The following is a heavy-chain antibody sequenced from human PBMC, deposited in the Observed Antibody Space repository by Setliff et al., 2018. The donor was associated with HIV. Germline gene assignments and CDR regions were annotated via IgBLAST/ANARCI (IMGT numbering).Heavy chain of an antibody. CDR1: GDSINNNNF. J-gene: IGHJ4*02. CDR3: AGFQCDGNGCHQIDY. V-gene: IGHV4-4*02. D-gene: IGHD2-15*01. Sequence: SETLSLTCAVSGDSINNNNFWVWVRQPPGKRLEWIGEIFHSGSVHYNPSLESRVTMSVDKSLHQFSLKLTSVTAADTAVYYCAGFQCDGNGCHQIDYWGLRTLVTVSS. CDR2: IFHSGSV.